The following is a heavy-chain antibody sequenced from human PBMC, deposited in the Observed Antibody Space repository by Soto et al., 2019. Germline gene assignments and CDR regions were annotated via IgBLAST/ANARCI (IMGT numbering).Heavy chain of an antibody. V-gene: IGHV3-33*01. D-gene: IGHD5-18*01. CDR2: IWYDGSNR. CDR1: GFTFSSYG. CDR3: ARDVRGGYSYGFDY. Sequence: QVQLVESGGGVVLPGRSLRLSCATSGFTFSSYGMHWVRQAPGKGLEWVAVIWYDGSNRYYPDSVRGRFTISRDNSKNTLYLQMNSLRAEDTAVYYCARDVRGGYSYGFDYWGQGTLVTVSS. J-gene: IGHJ4*02.